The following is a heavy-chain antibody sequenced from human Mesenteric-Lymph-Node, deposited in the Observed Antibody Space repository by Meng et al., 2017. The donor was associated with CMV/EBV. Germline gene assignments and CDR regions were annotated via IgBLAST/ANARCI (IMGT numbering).Heavy chain of an antibody. V-gene: IGHV1-18*01. J-gene: IGHJ4*02. D-gene: IGHD3-10*01. CDR3: ARGSRAVDF. Sequence: ASVKVSCKASGYTFTSSGISWVRQAPGQGLEWMGWISVYNGNTNYAQKLQGRVTMTTDTSATTAYMQLGRLRSDDTAVYFCARGSRAVDFWGQGTLVTVSS. CDR2: ISVYNGNT. CDR1: GYTFTSSG.